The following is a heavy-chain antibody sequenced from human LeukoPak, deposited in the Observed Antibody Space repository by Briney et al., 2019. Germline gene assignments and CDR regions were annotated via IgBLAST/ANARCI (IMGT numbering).Heavy chain of an antibody. V-gene: IGHV1-2*02. CDR2: INPNSGGT. CDR3: AREGYSSGWYSAFDI. D-gene: IGHD6-19*01. CDR1: GYTFTGYY. Sequence: ASVKVSCKASGYTFTGYYMHWVRQAPGQGLEWMGWINPNSGGTNYAQKFQGRVTMTRDTSISTAYMELSRLRSDDTAVYYCAREGYSSGWYSAFDIWGQGTMVTVSS. J-gene: IGHJ3*02.